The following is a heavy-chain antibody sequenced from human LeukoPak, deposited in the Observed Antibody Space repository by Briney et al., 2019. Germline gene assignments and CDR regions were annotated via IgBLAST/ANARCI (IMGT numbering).Heavy chain of an antibody. D-gene: IGHD3-9*01. CDR3: ARDDSFSRYSS. CDR2: IKEDGSEK. CDR1: GFTFSRYW. Sequence: SGGSLRLSCAASGFTFSRYWLNWIRQTPGKGPEWVASIKEDGSEKYYVDSVKGRFTISIDNAKKSLHLQMNSLRAEDTAVYYCARDDSFSRYSSWGQGTLVTVSS. J-gene: IGHJ5*02. V-gene: IGHV3-7*01.